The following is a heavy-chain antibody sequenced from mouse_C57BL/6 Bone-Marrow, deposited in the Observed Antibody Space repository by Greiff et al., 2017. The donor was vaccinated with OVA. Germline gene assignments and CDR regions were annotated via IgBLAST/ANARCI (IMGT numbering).Heavy chain of an antibody. CDR3: ARRGITTVVNYYAMDY. CDR2: IDPSDSYT. Sequence: QVQLQQSGAELVMPGASVKLSCKASGYTFTSYWMHWVKQRPGPGLAWIGEIDPSDSYTNYNQKFKGKSTLTVDKSSSTAYMQLSSLTSEDSAVYYCARRGITTVVNYYAMDYWGQGTSVTVSS. CDR1: GYTFTSYW. V-gene: IGHV1-69*01. J-gene: IGHJ4*01. D-gene: IGHD1-1*01.